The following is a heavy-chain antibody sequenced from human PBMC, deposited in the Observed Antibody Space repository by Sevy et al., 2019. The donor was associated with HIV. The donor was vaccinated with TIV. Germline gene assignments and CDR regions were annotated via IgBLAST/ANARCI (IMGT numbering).Heavy chain of an antibody. J-gene: IGHJ3*02. D-gene: IGHD5-18*01. CDR1: GDSLSSGGYY. CDR2: IYYSGIT. Sequence: SETLSLTCTVSGDSLSSGGYYWSWIRQHPGKGLEWIGYIYYSGITYYHPSLKSRITMSLDTSKDQFYVKLSSVTAADTAVYYCARVGYNYGFYAFDIWGQGTMVTVSS. CDR3: ARVGYNYGFYAFDI. V-gene: IGHV4-31*03.